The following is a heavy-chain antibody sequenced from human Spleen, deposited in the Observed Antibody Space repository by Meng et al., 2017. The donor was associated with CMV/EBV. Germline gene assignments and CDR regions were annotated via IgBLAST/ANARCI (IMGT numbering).Heavy chain of an antibody. CDR2: INPNSGGT. J-gene: IGHJ4*02. Sequence: SGYTFNGYYMHWVRQAPGQGLEWMGWINPNSGGTNYAQKFQGRVTMTRDTSISTAYMELSRLRSDDTAVYYCARVRGDYNYRPLNYWGQGTLVTVSS. V-gene: IGHV1-2*02. CDR1: GYTFNGYY. CDR3: ARVRGDYNYRPLNY. D-gene: IGHD5-24*01.